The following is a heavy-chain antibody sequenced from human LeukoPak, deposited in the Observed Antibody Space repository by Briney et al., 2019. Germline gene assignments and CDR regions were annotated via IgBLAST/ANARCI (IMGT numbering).Heavy chain of an antibody. J-gene: IGHJ4*02. V-gene: IGHV4-59*01. Sequence: SETLSLTCTVSGGSTSNYYWSWIRQPPEKGLEWIGFIYDSGSTYYNPSLKSRVTISVDTSKNQFSLKLSSVTAADTAMYYCALYSSTSDYWGQGTLVTVSS. D-gene: IGHD6-6*01. CDR3: ALYSSTSDY. CDR2: IYDSGST. CDR1: GGSTSNYY.